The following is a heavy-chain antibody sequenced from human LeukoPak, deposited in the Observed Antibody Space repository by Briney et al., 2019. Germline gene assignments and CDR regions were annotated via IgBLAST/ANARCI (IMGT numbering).Heavy chain of an antibody. V-gene: IGHV4-34*01. Sequence: SETLSLTCAVHGGSFSGYYWSWIRQPPGKGLEWIGEINHSGSTNYNPSLKSRVTISVDTSKNQFSLKLSPVTAADTAVYYCARDNTMVRGVLWGQGTLVTVSS. D-gene: IGHD3-10*01. CDR2: INHSGST. CDR3: ARDNTMVRGVL. CDR1: GGSFSGYY. J-gene: IGHJ4*02.